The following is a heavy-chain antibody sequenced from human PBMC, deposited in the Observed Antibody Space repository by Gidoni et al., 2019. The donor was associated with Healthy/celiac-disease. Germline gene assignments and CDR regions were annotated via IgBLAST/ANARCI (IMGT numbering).Heavy chain of an antibody. D-gene: IGHD6-13*01. Sequence: EVQLLESVGGLVQPGGSLRLSCAASGFTFSSYAMSWVRQARGKGLEWVSAISGSGGSTYYADSVKGRFTTSRDKSKNTLYLQMNSLRAEDTAVYDCAKGYSSSWRSYYFDYWGQGTLVTVSS. CDR1: GFTFSSYA. V-gene: IGHV3-23*01. CDR3: AKGYSSSWRSYYFDY. CDR2: ISGSGGST. J-gene: IGHJ4*02.